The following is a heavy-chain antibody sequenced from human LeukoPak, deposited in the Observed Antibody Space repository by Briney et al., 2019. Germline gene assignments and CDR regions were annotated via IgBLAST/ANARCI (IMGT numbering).Heavy chain of an antibody. CDR2: ISGSGDST. CDR3: ARETEMANLDY. J-gene: IGHJ4*02. CDR1: GFTFSRYA. D-gene: IGHD5-24*01. Sequence: PGGSLRLSCAASGFTFSRYAMSWVRQAPERGREWVSAISGSGDSTSYADSVQGRFTISRDNSKNTLYLQMNSLRAEDTAVYYCARETEMANLDYWGQGTLVTVSS. V-gene: IGHV3-23*01.